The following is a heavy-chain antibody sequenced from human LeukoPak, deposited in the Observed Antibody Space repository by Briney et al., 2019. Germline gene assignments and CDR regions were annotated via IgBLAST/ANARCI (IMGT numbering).Heavy chain of an antibody. CDR3: ARDVYDFTNYYYYMDV. V-gene: IGHV4-59*01. J-gene: IGHJ6*03. CDR2: IYYSGST. D-gene: IGHD3-3*01. CDR1: GGSISRYY. Sequence: PSETLSLTCTVSGGSISRYYWSWIRQPPGKGLEWIGYIYYSGSTNYNPSLKSRVTISVDTSKNQFSLKLSSVTAADTAVYYCARDVYDFTNYYYYMDVWGKGTTVTVSS.